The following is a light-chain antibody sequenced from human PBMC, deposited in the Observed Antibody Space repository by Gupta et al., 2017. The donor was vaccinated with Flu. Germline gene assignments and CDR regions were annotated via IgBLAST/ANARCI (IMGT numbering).Light chain of an antibody. CDR3: QQSYSIPYT. CDR2: AAS. Sequence: GDRVTITCRPSQSISNYLSWYQQKPGKAPKLLIYAASSLRSGVPSRFSGGGSGTDFTLTISSLQPEDFATYYCQQSYSIPYTFGQGTKLEIK. CDR1: QSISNY. V-gene: IGKV1-39*01. J-gene: IGKJ2*01.